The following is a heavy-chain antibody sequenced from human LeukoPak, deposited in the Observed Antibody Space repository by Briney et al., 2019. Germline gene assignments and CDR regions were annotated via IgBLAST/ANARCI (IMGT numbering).Heavy chain of an antibody. CDR2: ISGSGTTM. V-gene: IGHV3-11*01. Sequence: RGSLRLSCAASGFTFSDYYMSWSPETPGKGPEWVSYISGSGTTMEYAKSVKGRFTISRDNAKDSLYLQMNSLEAEDTAVYYCAKGHTYGMIWGQGTLVSVSS. CDR3: AKGHTYGMI. D-gene: IGHD2-8*01. J-gene: IGHJ4*02. CDR1: GFTFSDYY.